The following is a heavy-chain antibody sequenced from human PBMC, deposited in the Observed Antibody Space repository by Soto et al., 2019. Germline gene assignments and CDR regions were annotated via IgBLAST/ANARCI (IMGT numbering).Heavy chain of an antibody. D-gene: IGHD3-10*01. CDR2: ISSSGTA. J-gene: IGHJ4*02. CDR1: GGSVNNNAYS. Sequence: SETLSLTCTVSGGSVNNNAYSWTWIRQHPGKGPECIGHISSSGTANYYPSFERRVAISVDTSKNQFSLKLTSVTAADTAIYFCARLVYDTRLNYMYFDFWGQGALVTVSS. V-gene: IGHV4-31*03. CDR3: ARLVYDTRLNYMYFDF.